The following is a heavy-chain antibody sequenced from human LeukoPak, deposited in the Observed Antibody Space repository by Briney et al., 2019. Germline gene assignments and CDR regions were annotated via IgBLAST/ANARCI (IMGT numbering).Heavy chain of an antibody. J-gene: IGHJ3*02. CDR2: ISSSSSYI. CDR3: ARSYSGSYSDSSGAFDI. V-gene: IGHV3-21*01. CDR1: GFTFSSYS. Sequence: PGGSLRLSCAASGFTFSSYSMNWVRQAPGKGLEWVTSISSSSSYIYYADSVKGRFTISRDNAKNSLYLQMNSLRAEDTAVYYCARSYSGSYSDSSGAFDIWGQGTMVTVSS. D-gene: IGHD1-26*01.